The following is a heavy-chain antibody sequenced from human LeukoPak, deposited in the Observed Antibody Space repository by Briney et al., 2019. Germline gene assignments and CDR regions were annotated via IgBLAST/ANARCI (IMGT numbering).Heavy chain of an antibody. Sequence: GGSLRLSCAASGFTFSSYAMHWVRQAPGKGLEYVSAISSNGGSTYYANSVKGRFTISRDNSKNTLYLQMGSLRSDDTAVYYCARDGADLLRFLEWRPGSAGFDYWGQGTLVTVSS. D-gene: IGHD3-3*01. CDR2: ISSNGGST. V-gene: IGHV3-64*01. CDR1: GFTFSSYA. J-gene: IGHJ4*02. CDR3: ARDGADLLRFLEWRPGSAGFDY.